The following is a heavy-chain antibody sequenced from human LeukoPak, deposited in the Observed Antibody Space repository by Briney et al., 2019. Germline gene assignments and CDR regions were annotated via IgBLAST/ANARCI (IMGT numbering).Heavy chain of an antibody. V-gene: IGHV3-48*04. J-gene: IGHJ2*01. CDR1: GFTFSSYS. D-gene: IGHD6-19*01. CDR3: ARDLKQWLVQRYCDP. Sequence: PGGSLRLSCAASGFTFSSYSMSCVRQAPGKGLEWVSYISSSGSTIYYADSVKGRFTISRDTAKNSLYLQMNSLRAEDTAVYYCARDLKQWLVQRYCDPWGRGTLVTVSS. CDR2: ISSSGSTI.